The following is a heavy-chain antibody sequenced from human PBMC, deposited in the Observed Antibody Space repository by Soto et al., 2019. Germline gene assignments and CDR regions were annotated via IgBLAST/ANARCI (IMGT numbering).Heavy chain of an antibody. CDR1: GFTFSTYG. J-gene: IGHJ5*01. V-gene: IGHV3-30*18. CDR2: TSRDGGLQ. CDR3: AKELHNNFYGAVFDF. D-gene: IGHD1-1*01. Sequence: QVQLVESGGGVVQPGRSLRLSCAASGFTFSTYGMQWVRQAPGKGLEWVAVTSRDGGLQYYADSVKGRFTISRDNSKNTRYLQMNGLKAEDTAIYHCAKELHNNFYGAVFDFGGQGSRVTVS.